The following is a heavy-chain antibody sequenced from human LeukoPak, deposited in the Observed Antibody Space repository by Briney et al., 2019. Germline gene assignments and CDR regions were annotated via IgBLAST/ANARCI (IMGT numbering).Heavy chain of an antibody. CDR2: ISGSGGST. J-gene: IGHJ5*02. D-gene: IGHD6-19*01. CDR1: GFTFSSYA. Sequence: GGSLRLSCAASGFTFSSYAMSWVRQAPGKGLEWVSAISGSGGSTYYADSVKGRFTISRDNSKNTLYLQMNSLRAEDTAVYYCARDPSSGWYSKGWFDPWGQGTLVTVSS. CDR3: ARDPSSGWYSKGWFDP. V-gene: IGHV3-23*01.